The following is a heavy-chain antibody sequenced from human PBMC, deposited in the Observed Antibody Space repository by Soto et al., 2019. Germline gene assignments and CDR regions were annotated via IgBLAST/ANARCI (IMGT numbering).Heavy chain of an antibody. J-gene: IGHJ6*02. CDR3: AKEETVISHYYYYYGMDV. Sequence: EVQLLESGGGLVQPGWSLRLSCAASGFTFSSYAMNWVRQAPGKGLEWVSVISGTGGITYHADSVKGRFTISRDNSKNTLYLQMDSLRAEDTAVYFCAKEETVISHYYYYYGMDVWGQGTTVTVSS. CDR1: GFTFSSYA. CDR2: ISGTGGIT. D-gene: IGHD4-4*01. V-gene: IGHV3-23*01.